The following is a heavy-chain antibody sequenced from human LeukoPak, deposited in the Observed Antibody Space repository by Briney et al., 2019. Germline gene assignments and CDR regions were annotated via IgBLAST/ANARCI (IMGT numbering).Heavy chain of an antibody. CDR2: INPNSGGT. D-gene: IGHD6-19*01. Sequence: ASVKVSCKASGYTFTGYYMHWVRQAPGQGLEWMGWINPNSGGTNYAQKFQGRVTMTRDTSISTAYMELSRLRSDDTAVYYCARSASFMSGSGRPWGWGQGTLVTVSS. J-gene: IGHJ4*02. CDR1: GYTFTGYY. V-gene: IGHV1-2*02. CDR3: ARSASFMSGSGRPWG.